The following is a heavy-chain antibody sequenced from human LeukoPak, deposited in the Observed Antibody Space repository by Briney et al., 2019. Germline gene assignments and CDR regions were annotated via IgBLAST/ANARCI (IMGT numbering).Heavy chain of an antibody. Sequence: SETLSLTCVVSGYSISSGYSWGWIRQPPGKGLEWIGSIHHSGSTYYNPSLKSRVTISVDTSKNQFSLKVSSVTAADTAVYYCARIGSLTGSTRALGYWGQGTLVTVSP. CDR1: GYSISSGYS. CDR2: IHHSGST. D-gene: IGHD1-7*01. V-gene: IGHV4-38-2*01. J-gene: IGHJ4*02. CDR3: ARIGSLTGSTRALGY.